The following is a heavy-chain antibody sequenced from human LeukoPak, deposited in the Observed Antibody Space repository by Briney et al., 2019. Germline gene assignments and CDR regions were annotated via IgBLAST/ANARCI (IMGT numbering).Heavy chain of an antibody. D-gene: IGHD3-10*01. CDR1: GGSFSGYY. CDR3: ARQGGRRMYYYGSGSPHYYYYYYMDV. CDR2: INHSGST. Sequence: SETLSLTCAVYGGSFSGYYWSWLRQPPGKGLEWIGEINHSGSTNYNPSLKSRVTISVDTSKNQFSLKLSSVTAADTAVYYCARQGGRRMYYYGSGSPHYYYYYYMDVWGKGTTVTISS. V-gene: IGHV4-34*01. J-gene: IGHJ6*03.